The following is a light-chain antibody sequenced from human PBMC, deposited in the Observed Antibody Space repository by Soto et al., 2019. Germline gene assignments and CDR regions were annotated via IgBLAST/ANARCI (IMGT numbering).Light chain of an antibody. CDR1: SSNIGAGYD. V-gene: IGLV1-40*01. CDR3: QSYDSSPPVV. CDR2: GNN. J-gene: IGLJ2*01. Sequence: QPVLTQPPSVSGAPGQRVTISCTGSSSNIGAGYDVHWYQQLPGTAPKLLIYGNNNRPSGVPDRFSGSKSGTSASLAITGLQAEDEADYYCQSYDSSPPVVFGGGTKLTVL.